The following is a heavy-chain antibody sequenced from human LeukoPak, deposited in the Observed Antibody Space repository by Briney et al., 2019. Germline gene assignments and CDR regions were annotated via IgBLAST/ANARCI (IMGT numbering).Heavy chain of an antibody. J-gene: IGHJ5*02. V-gene: IGHV4-30-4*08. CDR3: AREGGSGSRWFDP. D-gene: IGHD2-15*01. CDR2: IYYSGST. CDR1: GGSFSGYY. Sequence: PSETLSLTCAVYGGSFSGYYWSWIRQPPGKGLEWIGYIYYSGSTYYNPSLKSRVTISVDTSKNQFSLKLSSVTAADTAVYYCAREGGSGSRWFDPWGQGTLVTVSS.